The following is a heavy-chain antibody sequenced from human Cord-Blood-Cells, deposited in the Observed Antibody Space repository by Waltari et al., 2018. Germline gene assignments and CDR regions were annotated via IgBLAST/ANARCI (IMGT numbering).Heavy chain of an antibody. CDR3: ARDRGARSWFDP. V-gene: IGHV3-48*02. CDR2: ISSSSSTI. D-gene: IGHD1-26*01. J-gene: IGHJ5*02. Sequence: EVQLVVSGGGFVQPGVSLRLSGVAVGFPLSRYTMNLVRQAPGKGLEWVSYISSSSSTIYYTDSVKGRFTISRDNAKNSLYLQMNSLRDEDTAVYYCARDRGARSWFDPWGQGTLVTVSS. CDR1: GFPLSRYT.